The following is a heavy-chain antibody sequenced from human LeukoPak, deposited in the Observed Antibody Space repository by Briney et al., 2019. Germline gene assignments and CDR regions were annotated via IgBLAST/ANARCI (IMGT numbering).Heavy chain of an antibody. J-gene: IGHJ4*02. CDR2: IKQDGSEK. CDR1: GFIFRSYW. D-gene: IGHD6-13*01. V-gene: IGHV3-7*02. CDR3: ARVRPPYSSSWYATIDY. Sequence: GGSLRLSCAASGFIFRSYWMSWVRQAPGKGLEWVADIKQDGSEKYYVDSVKGRFTISRDNAKNSLYLQMNSLRAEDTAVYYCARVRPPYSSSWYATIDYWGQGTLVTVSS.